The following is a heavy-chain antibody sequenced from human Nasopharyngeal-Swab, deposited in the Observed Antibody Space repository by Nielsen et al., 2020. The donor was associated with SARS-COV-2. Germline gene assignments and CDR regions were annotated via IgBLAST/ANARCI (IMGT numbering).Heavy chain of an antibody. V-gene: IGHV4-31*03. CDR2: IYYSGST. CDR1: GGSISSSSYY. J-gene: IGHJ3*02. Sequence: LRLSCTVSGGSISSSSYYWGWIRQHPGKGLEWIGYIYYSGSTYYNPSLKSRVTISVDTSKNQFSLKLSSVTAADTAVYYCASASRGGYYYGSGSYAIDIWGQGTMVTVSS. D-gene: IGHD3-10*01. CDR3: ASASRGGYYYGSGSYAIDI.